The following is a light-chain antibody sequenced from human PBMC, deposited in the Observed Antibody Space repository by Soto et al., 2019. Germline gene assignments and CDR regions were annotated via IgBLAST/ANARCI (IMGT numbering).Light chain of an antibody. CDR3: NSYTSSTSVI. CDR2: AVN. CDR1: SSDIGDYRY. Sequence: QSALTQPASVSGSPGQSITLSCTGTSSDIGDYRYVSWYPQHTGKAPKLMIYAVNNRPSGVSSRFSGSKSGNTASLPISGLQAEYESDYYCNSYTSSTSVIFGGGTQLTVL. V-gene: IGLV2-14*01. J-gene: IGLJ2*01.